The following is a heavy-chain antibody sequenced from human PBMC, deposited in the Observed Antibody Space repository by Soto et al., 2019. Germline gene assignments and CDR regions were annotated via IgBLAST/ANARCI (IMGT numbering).Heavy chain of an antibody. V-gene: IGHV4-59*08. J-gene: IGHJ5*02. CDR3: ARHVGREGFDP. CDR2: IYDSGNI. CDR1: GGSISNYY. D-gene: IGHD1-26*01. Sequence: PSQTLCLTCSVSGGSISNYYWSWIRQPPGKGLEWIGGIYDSGNINHNPSLKSRVPMLVDTAKNQFSLKLSSVTAAVTAVYYCARHVGREGFDPWRQGALDIAPQ.